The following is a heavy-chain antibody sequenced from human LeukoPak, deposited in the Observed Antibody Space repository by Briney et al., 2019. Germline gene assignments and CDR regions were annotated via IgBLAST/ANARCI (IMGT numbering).Heavy chain of an antibody. D-gene: IGHD3-3*01. CDR2: IYHSGST. V-gene: IGHV4-30-2*01. Sequence: SQTLSLTCAVSGGSISSGGYSWSWIRQPPGKGLEWIGYIYHSGSTYYNPSLKSRVTISVDRSKNQFSLKLSSVTAADTAVYYCARHRTIFGVVIVPTYFDYWGQGTLVTVSS. CDR1: GGSISSGGYS. CDR3: ARHRTIFGVVIVPTYFDY. J-gene: IGHJ4*02.